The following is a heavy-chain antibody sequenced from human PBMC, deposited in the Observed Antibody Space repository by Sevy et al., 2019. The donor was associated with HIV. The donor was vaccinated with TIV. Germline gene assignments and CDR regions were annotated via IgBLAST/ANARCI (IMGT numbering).Heavy chain of an antibody. J-gene: IGHJ6*02. CDR1: GGSISSYY. CDR3: ARGVEMATSNYYYYGMDV. D-gene: IGHD5-12*01. Sequence: SETLSLTCTVSGGSISSYYWSWIQQPPGKGLEWIGYIYYSGSTNYNPSLKSRVTISVDTSKNQFSLKLSSVTAADTAVYYCARGVEMATSNYYYYGMDVWGQGTTVTVS. CDR2: IYYSGST. V-gene: IGHV4-59*01.